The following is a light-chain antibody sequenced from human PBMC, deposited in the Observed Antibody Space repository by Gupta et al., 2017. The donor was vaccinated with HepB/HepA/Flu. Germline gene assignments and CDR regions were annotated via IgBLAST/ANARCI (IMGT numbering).Light chain of an antibody. V-gene: IGKV4-1*01. J-gene: IGKJ2*01. CDR1: QNVLNY. CDR2: WAY. Sequence: DIVMTQSPDSLTVSQGERATINCKSSQNVLNYLAWYQRKPGQPPRLLIYWAYKLESGVPDRFSGSGSGTDFTLTINNRQAEDVAVYYCQQDYSTLSFGHGTKLEIK. CDR3: QQDYSTLS.